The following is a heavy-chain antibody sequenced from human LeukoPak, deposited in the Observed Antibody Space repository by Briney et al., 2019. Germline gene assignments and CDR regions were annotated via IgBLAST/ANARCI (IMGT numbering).Heavy chain of an antibody. CDR3: ASFGYSSGWLDS. Sequence: SETLSLTCNVSGGSFNDNYWNWIRHLPGKGLEWIGYIYHNGHNAYNRSLKSRVTISVDTSTSQFSLKMISVTAADTAVYYCASFGYSSGWLDSWGHGSLVIVSS. V-gene: IGHV4-59*01. D-gene: IGHD2-15*01. CDR1: GGSFNDNY. CDR2: IYHNGHN. J-gene: IGHJ5*01.